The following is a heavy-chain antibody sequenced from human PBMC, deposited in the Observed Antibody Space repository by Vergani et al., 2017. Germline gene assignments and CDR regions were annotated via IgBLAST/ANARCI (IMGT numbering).Heavy chain of an antibody. Sequence: QITLRESCPTLVKPTQTLTLTCTFSGFSLTTGGEGVGWIRQPPGRALEWLAFVYWNDDERYSPSLKSRVTITKETSKNEVILTMATMDPVDTATYYCVHRLGYFDWDGSFDVWGTGTMVTVSS. D-gene: IGHD3-9*01. J-gene: IGHJ3*01. V-gene: IGHV2-5*01. CDR2: VYWNDDE. CDR3: VHRLGYFDWDGSFDV. CDR1: GFSLTTGGEG.